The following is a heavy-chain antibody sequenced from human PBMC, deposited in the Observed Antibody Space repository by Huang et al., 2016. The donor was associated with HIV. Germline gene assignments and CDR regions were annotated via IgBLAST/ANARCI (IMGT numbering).Heavy chain of an antibody. CDR2: IKHSGST. V-gene: IGHV4-34*01. J-gene: IGHJ3*02. D-gene: IGHD3-22*01. Sequence: QVQLQQWGAGLLKPSETLSLTCAVYGGSFSGYYWSWIRQPPGKGLEWIGEIKHSGSTNYNPSLKSRVTISVDTSKNQFSLKLSSVTAADTAVYYCARVFFRRSTYYYDSSGYADAFDIWGQGTMVTVSS. CDR1: GGSFSGYY. CDR3: ARVFFRRSTYYYDSSGYADAFDI.